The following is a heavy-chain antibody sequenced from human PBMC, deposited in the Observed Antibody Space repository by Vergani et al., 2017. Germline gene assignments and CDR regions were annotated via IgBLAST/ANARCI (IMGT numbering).Heavy chain of an antibody. V-gene: IGHV3-23*01. D-gene: IGHD3-22*01. Sequence: EVQLLESGGGLVQPGGSLRLSCAASGFTFSSYAMSWVRQAPGKGLEWVSAISGSGGSTYYADSVKGRFTISRDNSKNTLYLQMNSLRAEDPAVYYCAKDGPDYYDSSGYYFHPFDYWGQGTLVTVSS. CDR3: AKDGPDYYDSSGYYFHPFDY. CDR1: GFTFSSYA. CDR2: ISGSGGST. J-gene: IGHJ4*02.